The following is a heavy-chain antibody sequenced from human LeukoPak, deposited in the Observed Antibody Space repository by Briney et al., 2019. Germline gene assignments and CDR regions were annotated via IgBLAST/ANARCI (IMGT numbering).Heavy chain of an antibody. CDR3: ARGGSGWYYYYYGMDV. CDR1: GYTFTSYD. CDR2: VNPNSGNT. J-gene: IGHJ6*02. V-gene: IGHV1-8*01. D-gene: IGHD6-19*01. Sequence: ASVTVSCKASGYTFTSYDINWVRQAPGQGLEWMGWVNPNSGNTGYAQKFQGRVTMTRNTSISTAYMELSSLRFEDTAVYYCARGGSGWYYYYYGMDVWGQGTTVTVSS.